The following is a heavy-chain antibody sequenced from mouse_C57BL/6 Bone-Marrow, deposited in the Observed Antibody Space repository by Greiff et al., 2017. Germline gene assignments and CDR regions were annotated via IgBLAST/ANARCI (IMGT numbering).Heavy chain of an antibody. J-gene: IGHJ3*01. Sequence: EVQGVESGGGLVKPGGSLKLSCAASGFTFSSYAMSWVRQTPEKRLEWVATISDGGSYTYYPDNVKGRFTISRDNAKNNLYLQMSHLKSEDTAMYYCARASYYGNYDWFAYWGQGTLVTVSA. CDR2: ISDGGSYT. V-gene: IGHV5-4*01. CDR1: GFTFSSYA. CDR3: ARASYYGNYDWFAY. D-gene: IGHD2-10*01.